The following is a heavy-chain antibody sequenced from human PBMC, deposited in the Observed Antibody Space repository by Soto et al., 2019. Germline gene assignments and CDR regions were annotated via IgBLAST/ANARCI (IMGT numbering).Heavy chain of an antibody. CDR1: GGSISSYY. CDR3: ARHQRYCSSTSCSYFDY. J-gene: IGHJ4*02. V-gene: IGHV4-59*08. D-gene: IGHD2-2*01. CDR2: IYYSEST. Sequence: SETLSLTCTVSGGSISSYYWSWIRQHPGKGLEWIGYIYYSESTNYNPSLKSQVTISVDTSKNQFSLKLSSVTAADTAVYYCARHQRYCSSTSCSYFDYWGQGTLVTVSS.